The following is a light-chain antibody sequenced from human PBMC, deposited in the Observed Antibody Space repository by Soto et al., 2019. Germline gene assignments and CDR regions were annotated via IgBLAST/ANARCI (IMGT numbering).Light chain of an antibody. Sequence: DIVLTQSPGALSLSPGERATLSCGASQSVSSSYLACYQQKPGQAPRLLIYGASTRATGIPDWFSGSGSGTDFTLTISRLEPEDFAVYYCQQYGSSPRTFGQGTKVEIK. CDR3: QQYGSSPRT. V-gene: IGKV3-20*01. J-gene: IGKJ1*01. CDR2: GAS. CDR1: QSVSSSY.